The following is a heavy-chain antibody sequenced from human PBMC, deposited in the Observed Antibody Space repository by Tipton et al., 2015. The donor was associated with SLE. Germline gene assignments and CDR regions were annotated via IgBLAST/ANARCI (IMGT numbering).Heavy chain of an antibody. J-gene: IGHJ4*02. Sequence: SLRLSCAASGFTFSSYSMNWVRQAPGKGLEWVSYISSSSTTIYYADSVKGRFTISRDNAKNSLYLQMNSLRAEDTAVYYCARDGYYYDIWGQGTLVTVSS. CDR3: ARDGYYYDI. CDR2: ISSSSTTI. V-gene: IGHV3-48*01. D-gene: IGHD3-22*01. CDR1: GFTFSSYS.